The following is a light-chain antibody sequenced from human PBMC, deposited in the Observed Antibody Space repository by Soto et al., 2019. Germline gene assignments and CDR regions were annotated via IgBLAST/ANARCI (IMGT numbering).Light chain of an antibody. Sequence: AIQLTQSPSLLAASTVDRVPIMSGMSQGISSYLAWYQQKPGKAPELLIYAASTLQSGVPSRFSGSGSGTDFTLTISCLQSEDFATYYCQQYYSFPLTFGQGTKVDIK. CDR2: AAS. CDR3: QQYYSFPLT. CDR1: QGISSY. V-gene: IGKV1D-8*02. J-gene: IGKJ1*01.